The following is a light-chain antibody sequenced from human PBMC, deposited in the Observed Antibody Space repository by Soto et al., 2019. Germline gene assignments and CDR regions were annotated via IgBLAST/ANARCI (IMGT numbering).Light chain of an antibody. CDR2: WTS. CDR3: QQYFSTPT. Sequence: DIVMTQSPDSLAVSLGERATINCKSSQSILSSSNRNYLAWYQQKPGQPPKLLIYWTSTRESGVPDRFSGSESGTDFTLTISSLQAEDVAVYSCQQYFSTPTFGQGTKVEIK. CDR1: QSILSSSNRNY. V-gene: IGKV4-1*01. J-gene: IGKJ1*01.